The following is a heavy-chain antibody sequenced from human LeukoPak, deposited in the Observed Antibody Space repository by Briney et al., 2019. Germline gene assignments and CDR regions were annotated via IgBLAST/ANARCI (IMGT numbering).Heavy chain of an antibody. J-gene: IGHJ6*02. CDR2: INPNSGGT. CDR1: GYTFTGYY. Sequence: ASVKVSCKASGYTFTGYYMHWVRQAPGQGPEWMGWINPNSGGTNYAQKFQGRVTMTRDTSISTAYMELSRLRSDDTAAYYCARDQGYCSSTSCFNHYYGMDVWGQGTTVTVSS. V-gene: IGHV1-2*02. D-gene: IGHD2-2*01. CDR3: ARDQGYCSSTSCFNHYYGMDV.